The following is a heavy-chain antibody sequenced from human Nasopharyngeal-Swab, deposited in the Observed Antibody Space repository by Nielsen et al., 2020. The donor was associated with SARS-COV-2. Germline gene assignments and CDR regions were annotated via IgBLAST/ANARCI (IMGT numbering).Heavy chain of an antibody. CDR2: ISYDGSNK. J-gene: IGHJ4*02. D-gene: IGHD1-26*01. CDR3: ARARGGSYYSPSDY. CDR1: GFTFSSYA. V-gene: IGHV3-30*04. Sequence: GESLKISCAASGFTFSSYAMHWVRQAPGKGLEWVAVISYDGSNKYYADSVKGRFTISRDNSKNTLYLQMNSLRAEDTAVYYCARARGGSYYSPSDYWGQGTLVNVSS.